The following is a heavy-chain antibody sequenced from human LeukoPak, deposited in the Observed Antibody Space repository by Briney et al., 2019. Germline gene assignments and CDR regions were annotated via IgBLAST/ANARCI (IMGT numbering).Heavy chain of an antibody. V-gene: IGHV4-34*01. J-gene: IGHJ4*02. Sequence: SETLSLTCAVYGGSFSGYYWSWIRQPPGKGLEWIGEINHSGSTNYNPSLKSRVTISVDTSKNQFSLKLSSVTAADTAVYYCARPRRVGATKTPFDYWGQGTLVTVSS. D-gene: IGHD1-26*01. CDR3: ARPRRVGATKTPFDY. CDR1: GGSFSGYY. CDR2: INHSGST.